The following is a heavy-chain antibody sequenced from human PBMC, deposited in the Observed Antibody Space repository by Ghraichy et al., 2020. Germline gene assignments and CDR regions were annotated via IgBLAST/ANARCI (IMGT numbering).Heavy chain of an antibody. V-gene: IGHV1-8*03. CDR2: MDPNSGNT. D-gene: IGHD1-1*01. Sequence: ASVKVSCKASGYTFTRYDINWVRQATGQGLEWMGWMDPNSGNTGYAQKFQGRVTITRNTSISTAYMELSSLTSEDTAVYYCAVTPTGDVSYYYYGLDVWGQGTTVTVSS. CDR1: GYTFTRYD. J-gene: IGHJ6*02. CDR3: AVTPTGDVSYYYYGLDV.